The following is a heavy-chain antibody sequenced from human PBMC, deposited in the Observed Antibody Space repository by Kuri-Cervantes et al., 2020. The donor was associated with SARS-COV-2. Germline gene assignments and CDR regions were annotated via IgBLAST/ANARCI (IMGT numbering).Heavy chain of an antibody. J-gene: IGHJ6*02. CDR1: GGTFSSYA. D-gene: IGHD6-19*01. CDR2: IIPIFGTA. CDR3: ARGEGLKAVAETDNFGMAV. V-gene: IGHV1-69*06. Sequence: SVKVSCKASGGTFSSYAISWVRQAPGQGLEWMGGIIPIFGTANYAQKFQGRVTITADKSTSTAYMELRSLRSEDTAAYYCARGEGLKAVAETDNFGMAVWGQGTTVTVSS.